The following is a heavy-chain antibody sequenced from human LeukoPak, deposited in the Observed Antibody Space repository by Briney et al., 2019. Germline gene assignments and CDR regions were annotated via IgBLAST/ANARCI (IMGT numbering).Heavy chain of an antibody. V-gene: IGHV1-2*02. D-gene: IGHD3-22*01. CDR3: ARFPYVHYYDSSGYSPFDY. J-gene: IGHJ4*02. CDR2: INPNSGGT. Sequence: ASVKVSCKASGYTFTGYYMHWVRQAPGQGLEWMGWINPNSGGTNYAQKLQGRVTMTRDTSISTAYMELSRLRSDDTAVYYCARFPYVHYYDSSGYSPFDYWGQGTLVTVSS. CDR1: GYTFTGYY.